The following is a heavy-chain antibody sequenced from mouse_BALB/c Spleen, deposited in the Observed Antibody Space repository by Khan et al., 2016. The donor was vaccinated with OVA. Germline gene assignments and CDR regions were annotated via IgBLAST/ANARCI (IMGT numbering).Heavy chain of an antibody. CDR1: GYTLTDYA. V-gene: IGHV1S137*01. D-gene: IGHD2-3*01. Sequence: QVQLKQSGPELVRPGVSVKISCKGSGYTLTDYAMYWVKQSHAKSLEWIGLISTYSGNTNYNQKFKGKATMTVDKSSSTAYMELARLTSEDSAIYYCARPAYDGYYDYWGQGTTLTVSS. CDR2: ISTYSGNT. J-gene: IGHJ2*01. CDR3: ARPAYDGYYDY.